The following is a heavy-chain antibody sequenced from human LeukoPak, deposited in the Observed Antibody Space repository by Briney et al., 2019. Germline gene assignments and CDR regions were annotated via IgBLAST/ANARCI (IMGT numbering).Heavy chain of an antibody. CDR3: ANGNRCTSPNCLGYYYFYMDV. V-gene: IGHV3-23*01. J-gene: IGHJ6*03. CDR2: ISGSGGST. CDR1: AFTISSYG. Sequence: GGSLRLSCAASAFTISSYGMTWVRQAPGKGLEWVALISGSGGSTYYADSVKGRFTISRDNSKNTVYLQMNSLRAEDTAVYYCANGNRCTSPNCLGYYYFYMDVWGKGTTVTVSS. D-gene: IGHD2-8*01.